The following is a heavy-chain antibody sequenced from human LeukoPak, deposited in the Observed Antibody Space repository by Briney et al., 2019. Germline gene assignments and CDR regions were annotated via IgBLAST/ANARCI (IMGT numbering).Heavy chain of an antibody. CDR3: AGHHPRNTVDF. Sequence: PSETLSLTCTVSGGSISSYYWSWIRQPPGKGLEWIGHISHSGSTNYSPSLKSRVTISLDTSKNQFSLKLSSVTAADTAVYYCAGHHPRNTVDFWGQGTLVTVSS. J-gene: IGHJ4*02. CDR2: ISHSGST. D-gene: IGHD2-8*02. CDR1: GGSISSYY. V-gene: IGHV4-59*08.